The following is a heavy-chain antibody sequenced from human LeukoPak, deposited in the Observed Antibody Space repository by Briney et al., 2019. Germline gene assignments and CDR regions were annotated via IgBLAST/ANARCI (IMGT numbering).Heavy chain of an antibody. CDR2: IWYDGNNK. CDR3: AKGPYGGNAWYFDY. Sequence: PGGSLRLSCAASGFTFSSYGMHWVRQAPGKGLEWVAVIWYDGNNKYYADSVKGRFTISRDNSKNTLYLQMNSLRAEDTAVYYCAKGPYGGNAWYFDYWGQGTLVTVSS. D-gene: IGHD4-23*01. V-gene: IGHV3-30*02. CDR1: GFTFSSYG. J-gene: IGHJ4*02.